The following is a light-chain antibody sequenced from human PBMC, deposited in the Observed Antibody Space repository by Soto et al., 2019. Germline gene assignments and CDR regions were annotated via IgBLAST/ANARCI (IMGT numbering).Light chain of an antibody. CDR3: QQANSFPLT. Sequence: DIQMTQSPSSVSASVGDRLTISCRASQDISSKLAWYQQRPGKAPNLLIYTSSNLQSGVPSRFSGSGFGTDFTLTINNLQPEDLATYYCQQANSFPLTFGGGTKVDIK. CDR1: QDISSK. V-gene: IGKV1-12*01. J-gene: IGKJ4*01. CDR2: TSS.